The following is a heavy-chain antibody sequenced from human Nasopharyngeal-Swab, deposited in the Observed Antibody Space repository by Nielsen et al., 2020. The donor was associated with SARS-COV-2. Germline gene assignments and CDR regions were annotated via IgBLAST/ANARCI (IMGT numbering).Heavy chain of an antibody. D-gene: IGHD3-3*01. Sequence: GESLKISCAASGFTFSSYSMNWVRQAPGKGLEWVSSISSSSSYIYYADSAKGRFTISRDNAKNSLYLQMNSLRAEDTAVYYCARGVEVGVPYYYYGMDVWGQGTTATVSS. J-gene: IGHJ6*02. CDR3: ARGVEVGVPYYYYGMDV. CDR2: ISSSSSYI. CDR1: GFTFSSYS. V-gene: IGHV3-21*01.